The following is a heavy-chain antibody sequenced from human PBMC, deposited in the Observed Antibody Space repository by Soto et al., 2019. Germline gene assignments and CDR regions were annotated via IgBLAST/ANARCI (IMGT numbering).Heavy chain of an antibody. Sequence: QRLEWMGWINAGNGNQKYSQKXXGRVTITRDTSTDTAYMELTSLRFEDTAVYFCAPDRKIVGTIGAFDFWGQGTQVTVSS. D-gene: IGHD1-26*01. CDR2: INAGNGNQ. V-gene: IGHV1-3*01. J-gene: IGHJ4*02. CDR3: APDRKIVGTIGAFDF.